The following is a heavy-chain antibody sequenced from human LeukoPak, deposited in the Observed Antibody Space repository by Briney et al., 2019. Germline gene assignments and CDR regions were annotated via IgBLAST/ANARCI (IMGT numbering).Heavy chain of an antibody. J-gene: IGHJ3*02. CDR1: GGSVRSGSYY. Sequence: KASETLSLTCTVSGGSVRSGSYYWSWIRQPPGKGLEWIGYIYYSGSTNYNPSLKSRVTISVDTSKNQFSLKLSSVTAADTAVYYCARKDPSGTYGAFDIWGQGTMVTVSS. CDR3: ARKDPSGTYGAFDI. D-gene: IGHD3-10*01. V-gene: IGHV4-61*01. CDR2: IYYSGST.